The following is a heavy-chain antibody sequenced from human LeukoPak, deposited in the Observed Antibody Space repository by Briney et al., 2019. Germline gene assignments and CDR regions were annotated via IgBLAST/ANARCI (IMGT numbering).Heavy chain of an antibody. J-gene: IGHJ3*01. Sequence: GGSPRLSCTVSGFTFADYAMSWVPQAPGKGPEWVGFVRTQPYGGSTQYAASVKGRFTISRDDSKSIAYLQMNGLKTEDTAIYYCSKGVSPHAPFDAFDVWGLGTLVTVSS. V-gene: IGHV3-49*04. CDR1: GFTFADYA. D-gene: IGHD3-10*01. CDR2: VRTQPYGGST. CDR3: SKGVSPHAPFDAFDV.